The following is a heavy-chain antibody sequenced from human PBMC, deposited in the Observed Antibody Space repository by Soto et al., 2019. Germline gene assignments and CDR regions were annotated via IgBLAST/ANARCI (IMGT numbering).Heavy chain of an antibody. V-gene: IGHV4-34*01. J-gene: IGHJ5*02. Sequence: SETLSLTCAVYGGSFSGYYWSWIRQPPGKGLEWIGEINHSGSTNYNPSLKSRVTISVDTSKNQFSLKLSSVTAADTAVYYCARGPYSSSWRGWFDPWGQGTLVTVS. CDR2: INHSGST. CDR1: GGSFSGYY. CDR3: ARGPYSSSWRGWFDP. D-gene: IGHD6-13*01.